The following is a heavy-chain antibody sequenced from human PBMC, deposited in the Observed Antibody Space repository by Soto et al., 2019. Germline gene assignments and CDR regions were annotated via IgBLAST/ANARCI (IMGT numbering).Heavy chain of an antibody. CDR3: ARDLREDYDYYGMGF. J-gene: IGHJ6*02. Sequence: QVQLQESGPGLVKPSETLSLTCTVSGGSVSSGSYYWSWIRQPPGKGLEWIGYIYYSGSTNYNPSLTSRVTISVDTSKNQFSLKLSSVTSADTAGYYCARDLREDYDYYGMGFWGQGTTVTVSS. D-gene: IGHD3-16*01. V-gene: IGHV4-61*01. CDR1: GGSVSSGSYY. CDR2: IYYSGST.